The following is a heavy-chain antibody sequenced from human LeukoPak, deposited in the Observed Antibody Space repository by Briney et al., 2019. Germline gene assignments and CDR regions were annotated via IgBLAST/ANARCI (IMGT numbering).Heavy chain of an antibody. V-gene: IGHV3-30-3*01. Sequence: GRSLRLPCAASGFTFSSYAMHWVRQAPGKGLEWVAVISYDGSNKYYADSVKGRFTISRDNSKNTLYLQMNSLRAEDTAVYYCARDKHSGWPNFDYWGQGTLVTVSS. J-gene: IGHJ4*02. CDR1: GFTFSSYA. CDR3: ARDKHSGWPNFDY. CDR2: ISYDGSNK. D-gene: IGHD6-19*01.